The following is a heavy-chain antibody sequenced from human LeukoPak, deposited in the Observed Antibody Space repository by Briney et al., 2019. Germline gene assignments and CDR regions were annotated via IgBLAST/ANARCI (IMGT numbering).Heavy chain of an antibody. CDR3: ARDWGYSYGFFDY. V-gene: IGHV1-2*02. CDR2: INPDSGGT. CDR1: GYTFTGYY. D-gene: IGHD5-18*01. Sequence: ASVKVSCKASGYTFTGYYIHWVRQAPGQGREWMGWINPDSGGTNYAQKFQGRVTMTRDTSISTAYMELSRLRSDDTAVYYCARDWGYSYGFFDYWGQGTLVTVSS. J-gene: IGHJ4*02.